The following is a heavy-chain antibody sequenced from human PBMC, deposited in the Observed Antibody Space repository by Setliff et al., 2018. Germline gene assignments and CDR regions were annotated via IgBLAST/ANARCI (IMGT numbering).Heavy chain of an antibody. J-gene: IGHJ4*02. CDR2: INVSGGSA. Sequence: ASVKVSCKPSGYSFIRYYMYWVRQAPGQGLEWMGLINVSGGSASYEQKFQGRVTMTRDTSTGTVYMELTSLKSEDTAVYYCARAGDAAAGRKGVFDHWGQGTLVTVSS. D-gene: IGHD6-13*01. V-gene: IGHV1-46*01. CDR3: ARAGDAAAGRKGVFDH. CDR1: GYSFIRYY.